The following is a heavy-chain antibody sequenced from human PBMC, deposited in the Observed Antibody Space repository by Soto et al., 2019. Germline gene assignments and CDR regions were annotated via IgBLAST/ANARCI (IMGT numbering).Heavy chain of an antibody. CDR1: GGSISSGGYY. J-gene: IGHJ5*02. V-gene: IGHV4-31*03. Sequence: QVQLQESGPGLVKPSQTLSLTCTVSGGSISSGGYYWSWIRQHPGKGLEWIGYIYYSGSTYYNPSIKRRVTISVDTSKNQFSLKLGSVPAADTAVYYCARAEGWYQGNWFDPWGQGTLVTVSS. CDR2: IYYSGST. D-gene: IGHD2-15*01. CDR3: ARAEGWYQGNWFDP.